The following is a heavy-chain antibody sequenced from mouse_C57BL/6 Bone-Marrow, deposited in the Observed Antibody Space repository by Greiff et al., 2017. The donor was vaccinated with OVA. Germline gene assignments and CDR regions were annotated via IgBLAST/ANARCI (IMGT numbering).Heavy chain of an antibody. D-gene: IGHD1-1*01. CDR1: GYTFTSYG. CDR3: ARWGYGGSS. J-gene: IGHJ2*01. V-gene: IGHV1-81*01. Sequence: QVQLQQSGAELARPGASVKLSCKASGYTFTSYGISWVKQRTGQGLEWIGEIYPRSGNTYYNEKFKGKATLTADKSSSTAYMELRSLTSEDSAVYFWARWGYGGSSWGQGTTLTVSS. CDR2: IYPRSGNT.